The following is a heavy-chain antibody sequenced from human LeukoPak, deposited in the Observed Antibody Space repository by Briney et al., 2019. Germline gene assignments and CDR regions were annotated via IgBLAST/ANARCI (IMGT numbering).Heavy chain of an antibody. CDR2: INRDGSTT. V-gene: IGHV3-74*03. J-gene: IGHJ4*02. CDR3: ARGGDYYDSSGYFWRPAEIDY. CDR1: GFTFSSYW. Sequence: QPGGSLRLSCAASGFTFSSYWMHWVRQAPGKGLVWVSRINRDGSTTTYADSVKGRFTVSRDNAKNTLNLQMNSLRAGDTAVYYCARGGDYYDSSGYFWRPAEIDYWGQGTLVTVSS. D-gene: IGHD3-22*01.